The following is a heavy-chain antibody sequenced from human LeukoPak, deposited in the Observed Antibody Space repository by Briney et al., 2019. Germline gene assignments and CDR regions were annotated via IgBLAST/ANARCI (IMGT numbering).Heavy chain of an antibody. CDR1: GGSLSGYY. D-gene: IGHD3-3*01. CDR2: IYYIGST. Sequence: SETLPLTCTVSGGSLSGYYWSWIRQPPGKGLEWIGDIYYIGSTNYNPSLKSRVTISVDTSKNQFSLNLSSVTAADTAVYYCARDRRFNGMDVWGQGTTVTVSS. V-gene: IGHV4-59*01. CDR3: ARDRRFNGMDV. J-gene: IGHJ6*02.